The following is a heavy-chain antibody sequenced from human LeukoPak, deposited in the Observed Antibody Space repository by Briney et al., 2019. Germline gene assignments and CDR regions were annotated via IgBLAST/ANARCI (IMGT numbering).Heavy chain of an antibody. V-gene: IGHV3-21*01. CDR2: ISSSSSYI. CDR3: ARGGIAAAGNTNFDY. CDR1: GFTFSSYS. Sequence: GGSLRLSCAASGFTFSSYSMNWVRQAPGKGLEWVSSISSSSSYIYYADSVKGRFTISRDNAKNSLYLQMNSLRAEDTAVYYCARGGIAAAGNTNFDYWGQGILVTVSS. D-gene: IGHD6-13*01. J-gene: IGHJ4*02.